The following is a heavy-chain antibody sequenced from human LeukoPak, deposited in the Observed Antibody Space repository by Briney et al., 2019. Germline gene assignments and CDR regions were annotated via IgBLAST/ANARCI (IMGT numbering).Heavy chain of an antibody. CDR2: INHSGST. J-gene: IGHJ4*02. CDR1: GGSFSGYS. D-gene: IGHD3-22*01. V-gene: IGHV4-34*01. Sequence: PSETLSLTCAVYGGSFSGYSWSWIRQPPGKGLEWIGEINHSGSTNYNPSLKSRVTISVDTSKNQFSLQLSSVTAADTAVYYCASYDYYFDYWGQGTLVTVSS. CDR3: ASYDYYFDY.